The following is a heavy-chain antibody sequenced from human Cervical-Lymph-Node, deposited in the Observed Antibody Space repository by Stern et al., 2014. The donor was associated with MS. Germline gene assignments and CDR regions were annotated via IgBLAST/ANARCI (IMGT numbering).Heavy chain of an antibody. CDR3: ARVREYRSDWDGGDAFDV. CDR2: LNPNSRGT. D-gene: IGHD6-19*01. J-gene: IGHJ3*01. CDR1: GYTFDAHY. V-gene: IGHV1-2*02. Sequence: QVQLVQSGAEVKKPGASVKVSCETSGYTFDAHYIHWVRQAPGQGLEWMAWLNPNSRGTNFARNFQGRVTLTWDTSLRTVYMELGRLTSGDTAVYYCARVREYRSDWDGGDAFDVWGQGTMVTVSS.